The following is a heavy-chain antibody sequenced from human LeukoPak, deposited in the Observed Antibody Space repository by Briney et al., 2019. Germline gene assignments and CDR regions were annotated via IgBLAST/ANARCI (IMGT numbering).Heavy chain of an antibody. V-gene: IGHV3-9*01. CDR1: GFTFDDYA. D-gene: IGHD2-2*02. Sequence: GGSLRLSCAASGFTFDDYAMHWVRQAPGKGLEWVSGISWNSGSIGYADSVKGRFTISRDNAKNSLYLQMNSLRAEDTAVYYCARDGRYCSSTSCYNRYYYYYMDVWGKGTTVTVSS. CDR2: ISWNSGSI. CDR3: ARDGRYCSSTSCYNRYYYYYMDV. J-gene: IGHJ6*03.